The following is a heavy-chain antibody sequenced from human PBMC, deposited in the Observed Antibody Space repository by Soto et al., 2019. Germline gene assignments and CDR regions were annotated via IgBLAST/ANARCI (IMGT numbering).Heavy chain of an antibody. Sequence: HVQLQESGPGLVKPSQTLSLTCTFSAGSISSGGYYWNWIRQHPGKGLEWIGYIYYSGSTSYNPSHQSRVTISVDTSKNQFSLKRSSVTAADTAVYYCAREPLTWGQGTLVTVSS. J-gene: IGHJ4*02. CDR1: AGSISSGGYY. CDR2: IYYSGST. CDR3: AREPLT. V-gene: IGHV4-31*03.